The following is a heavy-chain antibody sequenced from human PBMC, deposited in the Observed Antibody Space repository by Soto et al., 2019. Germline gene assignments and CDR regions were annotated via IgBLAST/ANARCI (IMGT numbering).Heavy chain of an antibody. V-gene: IGHV5-51*01. J-gene: IGHJ6*02. D-gene: IGHD3-3*01. CDR1: GYTFSSHW. CDR3: ARLGFDYDFLSGYYNVHHYYGIDV. Sequence: GESLKISCKTSGYTFSSHWIGWVRQMPGKGLEWMAIMHPGDSDIRYSPSFQGRVTISADKSINTVYLQWSSLKASDTATYYCARLGFDYDFLSGYYNVHHYYGIDVWGQGTTVTVSS. CDR2: MHPGDSDI.